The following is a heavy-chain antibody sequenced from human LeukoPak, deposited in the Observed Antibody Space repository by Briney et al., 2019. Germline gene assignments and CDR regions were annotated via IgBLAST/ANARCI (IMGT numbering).Heavy chain of an antibody. CDR3: ARAYSSYGTNPFDY. CDR1: GFTFSSYA. V-gene: IGHV3-30*04. CDR2: ISYDGSNK. Sequence: GGSLRLSCAASGFTFSSYAMHWVRQAPGKGLEWVAVISYDGSNKYYADSVKGRFTISRDNSKNTLYLQMNSLRAEDTAVYYCARAYSSYGTNPFDYWGQGTLVTVSS. J-gene: IGHJ4*02. D-gene: IGHD4/OR15-4a*01.